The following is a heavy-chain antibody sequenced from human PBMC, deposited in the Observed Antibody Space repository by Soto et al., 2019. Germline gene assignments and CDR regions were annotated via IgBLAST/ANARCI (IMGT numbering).Heavy chain of an antibody. CDR2: TYYRSRWYS. CDR1: GDSVSSSSVA. CDR3: ARSEEDSDYYYGLDV. J-gene: IGHJ6*02. Sequence: SQTLSLTCVISGDSVSSSSVAWNWVRQSPSRGLEWLGRTYYRSRWYSDFAVSVRGRIVINADTSKNQSSLQLNSVTPEDTAVYFCARSEEDSDYYYGLDVWGQGTTVTVSS. D-gene: IGHD2-15*01. V-gene: IGHV6-1*01.